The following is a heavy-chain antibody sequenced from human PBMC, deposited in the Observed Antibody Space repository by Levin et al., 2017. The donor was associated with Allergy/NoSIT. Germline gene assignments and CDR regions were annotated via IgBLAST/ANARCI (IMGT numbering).Heavy chain of an antibody. J-gene: IGHJ5*02. CDR1: GYTFTSYG. D-gene: IGHD2-2*01. CDR2: ISAYNGNT. Sequence: ASVKVSCKASGYTFTSYGISWVRQAPGQGLEWMGWISAYNGNTNYAQKLQGRVTMTTDTSTSTAYMELRSLRSDDTAVYYCAREVSSYQLLLLGGNWFDPWGQGTLVTVSS. V-gene: IGHV1-18*01. CDR3: AREVSSYQLLLLGGNWFDP.